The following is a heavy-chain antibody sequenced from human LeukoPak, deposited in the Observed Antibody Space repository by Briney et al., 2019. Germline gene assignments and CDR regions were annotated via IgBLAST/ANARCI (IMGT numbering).Heavy chain of an antibody. Sequence: GASVKVSCKASGYTFTGYYMHWVRQAPGQGLEWMGWINPNSGGTNYAQKFQGRVTMTRDTSISTAYMELSRLRSDDTAVYYCAREVGYGKPNWFDPWGQEPWSPSPQ. J-gene: IGHJ5*02. CDR3: AREVGYGKPNWFDP. CDR2: INPNSGGT. CDR1: GYTFTGYY. V-gene: IGHV1-2*02. D-gene: IGHD5-12*01.